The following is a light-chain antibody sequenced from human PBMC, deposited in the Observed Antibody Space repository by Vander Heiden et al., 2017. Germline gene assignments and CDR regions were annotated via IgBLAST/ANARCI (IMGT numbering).Light chain of an antibody. Sequence: IRMTPSPSTLSASVGDRVTITCRASQSVSSWLAWYQQKPGKAPKLLIYKASSLESGVPSRFSGSGSGTEFTLTISSLQPDDFATYYCQQYSSSWTFGQGTKVEIK. J-gene: IGKJ1*01. CDR2: KAS. CDR1: QSVSSW. CDR3: QQYSSSWT. V-gene: IGKV1-5*03.